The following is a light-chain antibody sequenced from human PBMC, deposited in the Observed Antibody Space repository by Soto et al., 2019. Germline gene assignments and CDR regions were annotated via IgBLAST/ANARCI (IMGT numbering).Light chain of an antibody. CDR1: QSLVHSDGNTY. CDR3: MQATQYRPYT. V-gene: IGKV2-24*01. CDR2: KVS. Sequence: DLVLTQTPLSSPVTLGQPASISCRSSQSLVHSDGNTYLSWFHQRPGQPPRLLIDKVSNRFSGVPDRFSGSGEETDFTLKISRVEAEEVCIYFCMQATQYRPYTFGQGTKLEIK. J-gene: IGKJ2*01.